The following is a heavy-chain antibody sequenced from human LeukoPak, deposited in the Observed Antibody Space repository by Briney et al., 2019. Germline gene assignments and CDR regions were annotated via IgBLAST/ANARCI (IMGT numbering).Heavy chain of an antibody. CDR3: ARTPDSARFLDY. Sequence: GGSLRLSCAASGFTVSSNYMSWVRQAPGKGLEWVSVIYSGGSTYYADSVKGRFTISRDNSKNTLYLQMNSLRAEDTAVYYCARTPDSARFLDYWGQGTLVTVSS. D-gene: IGHD1-14*01. V-gene: IGHV3-66*01. J-gene: IGHJ4*02. CDR2: IYSGGST. CDR1: GFTVSSNY.